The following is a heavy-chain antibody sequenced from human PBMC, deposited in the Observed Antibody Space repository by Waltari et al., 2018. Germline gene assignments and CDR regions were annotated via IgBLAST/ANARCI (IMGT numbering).Heavy chain of an antibody. Sequence: QVQLVESGGGVVQPGRSLRLSCAASGFTFSSYGMHWVRQAPGKGLEWVAVIWYDGSNKYYADSVKGRFTISRDNSKNTLYLQMNSLRAEDTAVYYCARGEHYDSSGYPADAFDIWGQGTMVTVSS. CDR1: GFTFSSYG. D-gene: IGHD3-22*01. CDR2: IWYDGSNK. J-gene: IGHJ3*02. V-gene: IGHV3-33*01. CDR3: ARGEHYDSSGYPADAFDI.